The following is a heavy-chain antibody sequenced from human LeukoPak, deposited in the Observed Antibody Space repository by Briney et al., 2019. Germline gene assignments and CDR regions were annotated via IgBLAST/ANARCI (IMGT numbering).Heavy chain of an antibody. CDR2: IYYSGST. CDR3: ARGSSGSYGTFDY. J-gene: IGHJ4*02. D-gene: IGHD3-10*01. CDR1: GGSISSSSYY. Sequence: PSETLSLTCTVSGGSISSSSYYWGWIRQPPGKGLEWIGSIYYSGSTYYNPSLKSRVTISVDTSKNQFSLKLSSVTAADTAVYYCARGSSGSYGTFDYWGQGTLVTVSS. V-gene: IGHV4-39*07.